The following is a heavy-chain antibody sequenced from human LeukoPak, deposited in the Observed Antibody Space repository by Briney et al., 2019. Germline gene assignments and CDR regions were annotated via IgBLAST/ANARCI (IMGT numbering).Heavy chain of an antibody. V-gene: IGHV4-34*01. Sequence: SETLSLTCAVYGGSFSGYYWSWIRQPPGKGLEWIGEINHSGSTNYNPSLKSRVTISVDTSKNQFSLKLSSVTAADTAVYYCAGTLPLNYYDSSGYYSWGQGTLVTVSS. CDR3: AGTLPLNYYDSSGYYS. D-gene: IGHD3-22*01. CDR2: INHSGST. J-gene: IGHJ4*02. CDR1: GGSFSGYY.